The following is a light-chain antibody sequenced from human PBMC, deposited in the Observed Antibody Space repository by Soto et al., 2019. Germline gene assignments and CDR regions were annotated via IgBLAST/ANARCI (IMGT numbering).Light chain of an antibody. J-gene: IGKJ2*01. CDR2: AAS. CDR3: LQYYTYPYT. V-gene: IGKV1-6*01. CDR1: QGIRDD. Sequence: AIQMTQSPSSLSASVGDRVTITCRASQGIRDDLNWYQQKPGKAPKLLIYAASSLQSGVPSRFSASGSGTDLTLTSSSLQSEDFTAYYCLQYYTYPYTFGLGTKVEIK.